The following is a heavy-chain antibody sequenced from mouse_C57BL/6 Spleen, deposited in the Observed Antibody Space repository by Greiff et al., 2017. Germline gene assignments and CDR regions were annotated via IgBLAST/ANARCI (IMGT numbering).Heavy chain of an antibody. CDR1: GYTFTSYG. J-gene: IGHJ4*01. V-gene: IGHV1-81*01. CDR3: AREEDYDP. D-gene: IGHD2-4*01. CDR2: IYPRSGNT. Sequence: VQRVESGAELARPGASVKLSCKASGYTFTSYGISWVKQRTGQGLEWIGEIYPRSGNTYYNEKFKGKATLTADKSSSTAYMELRSLTSEDSAVYFCAREEDYDPWGQGTSVTVSS.